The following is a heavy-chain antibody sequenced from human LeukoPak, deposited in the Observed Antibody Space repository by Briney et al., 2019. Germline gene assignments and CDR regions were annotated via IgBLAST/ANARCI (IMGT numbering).Heavy chain of an antibody. CDR2: ISSSSSYI. V-gene: IGHV3-21*01. J-gene: IGHJ3*02. CDR3: ARGHRGANIVVVVAATPYAFDI. CDR1: GFTFSSYS. D-gene: IGHD2-15*01. Sequence: PGGSLRLSCAASGFTFSSYSMNWDRQAPGKGLEWVSSISSSSSYIYYADSVKGRFTISRDNAKNSLYLQMNSLRAEDTAVYYCARGHRGANIVVVVAATPYAFDIWGQGTMVTVSS.